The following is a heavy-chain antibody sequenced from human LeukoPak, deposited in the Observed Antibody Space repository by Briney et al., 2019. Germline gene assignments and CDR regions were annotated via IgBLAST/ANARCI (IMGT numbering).Heavy chain of an antibody. CDR3: ARDGYVDAFDI. CDR2: IYYSGST. CDR1: GGSISSSSYY. D-gene: IGHD5-12*01. J-gene: IGHJ3*02. V-gene: IGHV4-39*07. Sequence: SETLSLTCTVCGGSISSSSYYWGWIRQPPGKGLEWIGSIYYSGSTYYNPSLKSRVTISVDTSKNQFSLKLSSVTAADTAVYYCARDGYVDAFDIWGQGTMVTVSS.